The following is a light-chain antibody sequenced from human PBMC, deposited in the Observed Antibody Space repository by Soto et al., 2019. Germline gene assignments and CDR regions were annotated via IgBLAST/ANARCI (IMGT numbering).Light chain of an antibody. Sequence: QPALTQSPSASASLGASVKLTCTLSRGHSRYAIAWHQQQPEKGPRYLMKLNSDGSHSKGDGIPDRFSGSSSGAERYLTISSLQSEDEADYYCQTWGTGNQVFGAGTKLTVL. CDR2: LNSDGSH. CDR3: QTWGTGNQV. V-gene: IGLV4-69*01. CDR1: RGHSRYA. J-gene: IGLJ2*01.